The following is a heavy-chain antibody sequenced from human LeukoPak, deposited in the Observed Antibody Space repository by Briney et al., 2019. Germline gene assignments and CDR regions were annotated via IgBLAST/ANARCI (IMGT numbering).Heavy chain of an antibody. V-gene: IGHV4-31*03. CDR3: AAYYYDSSGYLDY. CDR2: TYYSGST. J-gene: IGHJ4*02. D-gene: IGHD3-22*01. Sequence: SQTLSLTCTVSGGSISSGGYYWSWIRQHPGKGLEWIGYTYYSGSTYYNPSLKSRVTISVDTSKNQFSLKLSSVTAADTAVYYCAAYYYDSSGYLDYWGQGTLVTVSS. CDR1: GGSISSGGYY.